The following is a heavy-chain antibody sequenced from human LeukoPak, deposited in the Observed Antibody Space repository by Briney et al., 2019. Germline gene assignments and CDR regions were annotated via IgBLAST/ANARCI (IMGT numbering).Heavy chain of an antibody. CDR3: AKDRPNYYGSNGHYYRRDGDY. J-gene: IGHJ4*02. V-gene: IGHV3-33*06. CDR2: KLSGGSNQ. Sequence: RSQGPSWAAAGITISCFGNHWGRPAPGKGLEGVGVKLSGGSNQYYAESMKGRFTIYRDNYKNTLYLQMNSLRAEDTAIYYCAKDRPNYYGSNGHYYRRDGDYWGQGTLVTVSS. D-gene: IGHD3-22*01. CDR1: GITISCFG.